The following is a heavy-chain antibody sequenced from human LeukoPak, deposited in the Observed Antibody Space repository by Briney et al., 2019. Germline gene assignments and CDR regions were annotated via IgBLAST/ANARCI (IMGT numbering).Heavy chain of an antibody. CDR1: GFTFSYYW. CDR3: ALGLVTDY. D-gene: IGHD3-9*01. V-gene: IGHV3-66*01. J-gene: IGHJ4*02. Sequence: GGSLRLSCAASGFTFSYYWMRWVRQAPGKGLEWASVIYSGGSTYYADSVKGRFTISRDNSKNTLYLQMNSLRVEDTAVYYCALGLVTDYWGQGTLVTVSS. CDR2: IYSGGST.